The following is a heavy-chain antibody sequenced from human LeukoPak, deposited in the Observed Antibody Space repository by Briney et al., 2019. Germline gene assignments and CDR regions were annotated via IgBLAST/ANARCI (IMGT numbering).Heavy chain of an antibody. CDR1: GFTFSSYS. D-gene: IGHD2-21*02. CDR2: ITASGTAM. J-gene: IGHJ4*02. V-gene: IGHV3-48*02. Sequence: GGSLRLSCAASGFTFSSYSMNWVRQAPGKGLEWVSHITASGTAMFYADSVKGRFTISRDNAKNSLYLQMNSLRDEDTAVYYCARLTVVTATRSLDYWGQGTLVTVSS. CDR3: ARLTVVTATRSLDY.